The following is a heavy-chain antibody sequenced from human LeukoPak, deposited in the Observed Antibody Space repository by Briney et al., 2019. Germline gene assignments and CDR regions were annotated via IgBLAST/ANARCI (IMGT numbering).Heavy chain of an antibody. CDR1: GFSLSTSGVG. Sequence: SGPTLVKPTQTLTLTCTFSGFSLSTSGVGVGWIRQPPGKAPEWLAILYWDNDSRYSPSLKTRLTVIKDTSKNLAVLIMTDMDPVDTATYFCAHRRSGYNWNHGDFDYWGQGTLVTVSS. CDR2: LYWDNDS. V-gene: IGHV2-5*02. D-gene: IGHD1-14*01. J-gene: IGHJ4*02. CDR3: AHRRSGYNWNHGDFDY.